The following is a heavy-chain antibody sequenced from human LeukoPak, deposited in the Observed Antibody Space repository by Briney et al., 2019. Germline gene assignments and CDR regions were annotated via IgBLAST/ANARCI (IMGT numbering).Heavy chain of an antibody. Sequence: GGSLRLSCAASGFTFSSYGMHWVRQAPGQGLEWVALIWYDGSKKYYADSVKGRFTISRDNTKNTLYLQLNSLRADGTAVYYCARAHSSSSTFDLWGQGTLVTVSS. CDR1: GFTFSSYG. CDR3: ARAHSSSSTFDL. V-gene: IGHV3-33*01. CDR2: IWYDGSKK. D-gene: IGHD6-6*01. J-gene: IGHJ4*02.